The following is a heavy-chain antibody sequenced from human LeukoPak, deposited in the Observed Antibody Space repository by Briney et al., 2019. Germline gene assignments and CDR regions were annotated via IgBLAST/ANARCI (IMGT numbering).Heavy chain of an antibody. CDR3: ARSYYDYVWGSYPDY. CDR2: ISSSSSYI. J-gene: IGHJ4*02. CDR1: GFVFRNYF. V-gene: IGHV3-21*01. D-gene: IGHD3-16*01. Sequence: NPGGSLRLSCAASGFVFRNYFMNWVRQAPGKGLEWVSSISSSSSYIYYADSVKGRFTISRDNAKNSLYLQMNSLRAEDTAVYYCARSYYDYVWGSYPDYWGQGTLVTVSS.